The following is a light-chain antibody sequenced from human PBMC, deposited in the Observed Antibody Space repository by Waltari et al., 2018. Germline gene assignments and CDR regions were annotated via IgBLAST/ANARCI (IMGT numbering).Light chain of an antibody. J-gene: IGLJ3*02. CDR2: RSN. Sequence: QAGLTQPPSVSKDLRQTATLTCTGNSNNIDNEGAVWLQQHQGPPPKLLLPRSNNRPSGISERLSASRSGNPASLTITGLQPEDEADEYCSAWDRRLGAWLFGGGTKLTVL. V-gene: IGLV10-54*01. CDR1: SNNIDNEG. CDR3: SAWDRRLGAWL.